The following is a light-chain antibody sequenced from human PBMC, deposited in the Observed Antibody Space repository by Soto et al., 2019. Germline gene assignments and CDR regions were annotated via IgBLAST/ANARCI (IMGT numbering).Light chain of an antibody. V-gene: IGKV1-9*01. J-gene: IGKJ5*01. CDR2: AAS. Sequence: DIQLTQSPSFLSASVGDRVTITCRASQGISSYLAWYQQKPGKAPKLLIYAASTLQSGVPSRFSGSGSGTEFTLTISSLQPEDFATYYCQHLDSYSTFGKGKRLEIK. CDR1: QGISSY. CDR3: QHLDSYST.